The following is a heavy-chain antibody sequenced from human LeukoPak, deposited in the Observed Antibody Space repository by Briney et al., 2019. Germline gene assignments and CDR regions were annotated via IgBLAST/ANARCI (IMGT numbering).Heavy chain of an antibody. CDR2: IRYDGSNK. J-gene: IGHJ4*02. CDR1: GFTFSSYG. V-gene: IGHV3-30*02. CDR3: AKDKSLLPFIAAAGYYFDY. Sequence: PGGSLRLSCAASGFTFSSYGMHWVRQAPGKGLEWVACIRYDGSNKYYADSVKGRFTISRDNSKNTLYLQMNSLRAEDTAVYYCAKDKSLLPFIAAAGYYFDYWGQGTLVTVSS. D-gene: IGHD6-13*01.